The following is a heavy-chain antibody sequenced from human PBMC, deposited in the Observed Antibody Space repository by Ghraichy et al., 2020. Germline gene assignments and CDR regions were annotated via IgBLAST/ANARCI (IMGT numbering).Heavy chain of an antibody. D-gene: IGHD2-15*01. J-gene: IGHJ4*02. V-gene: IGHV3-53*01. CDR2: LYSGGST. CDR1: GFTVSNNY. Sequence: LSLTCAVSGFTVSNNYMSWVRQAPGKGLEWVSVLYSGGSTLYRDSVKGRFTISRDNSKNTLHLQMNSLRGEDTAMYYCARDWDGGGRSWGQGTLVIVSS. CDR3: ARDWDGGGRS.